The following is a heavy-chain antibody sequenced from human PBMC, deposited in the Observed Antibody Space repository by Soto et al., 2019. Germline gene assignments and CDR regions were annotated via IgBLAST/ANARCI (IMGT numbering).Heavy chain of an antibody. D-gene: IGHD2-15*01. CDR1: GFTFRDYY. J-gene: IGHJ6*02. Sequence: QEQLVESGGGLVKPGGSLRLSCEASGFTFRDYYMSWIRQAPGKGLEWISYISSGGSSKFYTESVKGRFTISRDIAKNSLYLQMDGLRVEDTGVYFCARRGPLNNIEVVPDYFGLDVWGQGTTVTLSS. CDR3: ARRGPLNNIEVVPDYFGLDV. V-gene: IGHV3-11*01. CDR2: ISSGGSSK.